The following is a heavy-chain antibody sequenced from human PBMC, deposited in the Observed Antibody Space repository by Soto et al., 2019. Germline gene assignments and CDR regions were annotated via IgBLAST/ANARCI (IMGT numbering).Heavy chain of an antibody. CDR1: GFSFSSYA. Sequence: GGALRLSCAASGFSFSSYAMTWVCQAPGKGLEWVSPISDVEGATYSADSVKGRCTTSRDNSKNTVFLQMYNLRAVDTAVYFCVKGTQPLPNSIGLIDVHYWGQGTPVTVSS. CDR3: VKGTQPLPNSIGLIDVHY. D-gene: IGHD6-19*01. CDR2: ISDVEGAT. V-gene: IGHV3-23*01. J-gene: IGHJ4*02.